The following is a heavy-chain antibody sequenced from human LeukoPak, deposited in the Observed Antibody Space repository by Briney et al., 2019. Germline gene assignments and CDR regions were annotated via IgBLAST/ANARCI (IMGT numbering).Heavy chain of an antibody. CDR3: AREQTVGATVGFDY. V-gene: IGHV3-7*03. Sequence: GGSLRLSCAASGFTFSSYWMSWVRQAPGKGLEWVANIKQDGSEKYYVDSVKGRFTISRDNAKNSLYLQMNSLRAEDTAVYYCAREQTVGATVGFDYWGQGTLVTVSS. J-gene: IGHJ4*02. CDR1: GFTFSSYW. CDR2: IKQDGSEK. D-gene: IGHD1-26*01.